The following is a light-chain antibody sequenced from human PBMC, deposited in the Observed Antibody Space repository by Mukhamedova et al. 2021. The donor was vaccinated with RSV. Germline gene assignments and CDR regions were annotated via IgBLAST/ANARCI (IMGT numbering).Light chain of an antibody. CDR1: SVSSN. Sequence: SVSSNLAWYQQKPGQAPRLLIYGASTRATGIPARFSGSGSGTEFTLTISSLQSEDFAVYYCQQRSNWPPYTFGQGTKLEIK. CDR2: GAS. CDR3: QQRSNWPPYT. J-gene: IGKJ2*01. V-gene: IGKV3-15*01.